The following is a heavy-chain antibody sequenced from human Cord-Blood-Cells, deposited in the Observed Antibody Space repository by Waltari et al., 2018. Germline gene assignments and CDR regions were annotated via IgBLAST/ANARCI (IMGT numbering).Heavy chain of an antibody. V-gene: IGHV1-69*01. D-gene: IGHD2-2*02. CDR1: GGTFSSYA. Sequence: QVQLVQSGAEVKKPGSSVKVSCKASGGTFSSYASSWVRPAPGQGLEWMGGIIPIFGTANYAQKFQGRVTITADESTSTAYMELSSLRSEDTAVYYCASADIVVVPAAIGWFDPWGQGTLVTVSS. CDR3: ASADIVVVPAAIGWFDP. CDR2: IIPIFGTA. J-gene: IGHJ5*02.